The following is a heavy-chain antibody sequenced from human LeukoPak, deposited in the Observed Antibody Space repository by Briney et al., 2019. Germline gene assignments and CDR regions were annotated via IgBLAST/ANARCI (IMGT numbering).Heavy chain of an antibody. J-gene: IGHJ4*02. CDR2: IYSGGST. CDR3: ARVEMATVPPDY. D-gene: IGHD5-24*01. V-gene: IGHV3-66*01. Sequence: PGGSLRLSCAASGFTVSSNYMSWVRQAPGKGLEWVSVIYSGGSTYYADSVKGRFTISRDNSKNTLYLQMNSLRAEDTAVYYCARVEMATVPPDYWGQGTLVTVSS. CDR1: GFTVSSNY.